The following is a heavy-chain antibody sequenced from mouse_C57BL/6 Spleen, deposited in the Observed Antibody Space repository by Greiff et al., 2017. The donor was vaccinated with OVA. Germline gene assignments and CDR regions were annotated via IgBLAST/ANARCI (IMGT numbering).Heavy chain of an antibody. CDR2: IDPETGGT. CDR3: HYDARS. CDR1: GYTFTDYE. V-gene: IGHV1-15*01. D-gene: IGHD2-4*01. Sequence: VKVVDSGAELVRPGASVTLSCKASGYTFTDYEMHWVKQTPVHGLEWIGAIDPETGGTAYNQKFKGKAILTADKSSSTAYMELRSLTSEDSAVYYCHYDARSWGQGTTLTVSS. J-gene: IGHJ2*01.